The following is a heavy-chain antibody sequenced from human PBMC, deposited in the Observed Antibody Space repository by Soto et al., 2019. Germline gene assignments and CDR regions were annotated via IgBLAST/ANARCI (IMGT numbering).Heavy chain of an antibody. J-gene: IGHJ4*02. V-gene: IGHV3-21*01. CDR3: AREKGIVGGTW. D-gene: IGHD1-26*01. CDR1: GFTFSSYS. Sequence: GGSLRLSCAASGFTFSSYSVHWVRQAPGKGLEWVSSINSRSSYIYYADSVKGRFTISRDNAKNSLYLQMNSLRVDDTAEYYCAREKGIVGGTWWGQGTLVTVS. CDR2: INSRSSYI.